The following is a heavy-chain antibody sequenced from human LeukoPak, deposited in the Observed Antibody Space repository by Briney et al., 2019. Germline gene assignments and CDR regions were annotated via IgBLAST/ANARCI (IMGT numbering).Heavy chain of an antibody. CDR2: IVWNSGSI. V-gene: IGHV3-9*01. Sequence: GRSLRLSCAASGFTFDDYAMHWVRQAPGKGLEWVSGIVWNSGSIDYADSVKGRFTIPRDNAKSSLYLQMNSLRDEDTAFYYCAKDVGYSSTFTFEYWGQGTLVTVSS. CDR3: AKDVGYSSTFTFEY. CDR1: GFTFDDYA. D-gene: IGHD6-13*01. J-gene: IGHJ4*02.